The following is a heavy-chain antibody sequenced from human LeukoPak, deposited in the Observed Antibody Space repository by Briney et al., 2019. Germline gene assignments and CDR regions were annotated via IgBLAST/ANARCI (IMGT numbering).Heavy chain of an antibody. CDR3: IADVPTLDTQLDY. V-gene: IGHV3-15*01. CDR2: ITSGGTT. J-gene: IGHJ4*02. D-gene: IGHD4-23*01. CDR1: GFTLTYAW. Sequence: GGSLRLSCEASGFTLTYAWMNWVRQAPGKGPEWVGHITSGGTTDYAAPVEGRFTISRENSKNTVYLQMNSLKMEDTAMYYCIADVPTLDTQLDYWGQGTLVTVSS.